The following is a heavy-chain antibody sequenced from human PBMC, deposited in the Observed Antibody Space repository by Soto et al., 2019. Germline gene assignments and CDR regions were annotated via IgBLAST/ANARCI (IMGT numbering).Heavy chain of an antibody. J-gene: IGHJ6*02. CDR3: ACVSIAATDPDGMDG. CDR2: ISAYNGNT. Sequence: QVQLVQSGAEVKKPGASVKVSCKASGYTFTSYGISWVRQAPGQGLEWMGWISAYNGNTNYAQKLQGRVTMTTDTCTSAAYIELRSLRSDDTAVYYCACVSIAATDPDGMDGWGQGTRVNVS. V-gene: IGHV1-18*01. D-gene: IGHD6-13*01. CDR1: GYTFTSYG.